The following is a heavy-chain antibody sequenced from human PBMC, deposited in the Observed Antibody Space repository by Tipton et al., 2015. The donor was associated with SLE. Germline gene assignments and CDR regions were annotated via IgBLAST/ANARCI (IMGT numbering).Heavy chain of an antibody. D-gene: IGHD2-8*01. CDR2: MNSDGSSI. CDR3: TRVTNGLPFDY. CDR1: GFIFSNYW. Sequence: SLRLSCAASGFIFSNYWMHWVRQAPGKGLAWVSRMNSDGSSISYADSVKGRFTISRDNARNTLYLQMSSLRAEDTAVYYCTRVTNGLPFDYWGQGTLVTVSS. J-gene: IGHJ4*02. V-gene: IGHV3-74*01.